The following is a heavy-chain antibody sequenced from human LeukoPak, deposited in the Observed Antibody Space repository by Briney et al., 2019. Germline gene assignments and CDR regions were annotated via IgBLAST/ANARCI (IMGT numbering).Heavy chain of an antibody. D-gene: IGHD3-22*01. V-gene: IGHV3-11*04. CDR1: GFIFRDYY. Sequence: GGSLRLSCAASGFIFRDYYMSWIRQAPGKGLEWVSDISSSGRTVYYADSVKGRFTISRDNAKNSLYLQMNSLRAEDTAVYYCARAYDSSGYPYWYFDLWGRGTLVTVSS. CDR3: ARAYDSSGYPYWYFDL. J-gene: IGHJ2*01. CDR2: ISSSGRTV.